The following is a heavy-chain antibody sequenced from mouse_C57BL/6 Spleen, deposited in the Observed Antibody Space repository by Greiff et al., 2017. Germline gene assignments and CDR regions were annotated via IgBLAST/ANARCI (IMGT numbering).Heavy chain of an antibody. Sequence: QVQLQQSGAELVRPGTSVKVSCKASGYAFTNYLIEWVKQRPGQGLEWIGVINPGSGGPNYNEQFTGKATLTADKSSSTAYMQLSSLTSEDSAVDFCAIYGYGRGFAYWGQGTLVTVSA. CDR2: INPGSGGP. V-gene: IGHV1-54*01. CDR1: GYAFTNYL. D-gene: IGHD2-2*01. J-gene: IGHJ3*01. CDR3: AIYGYGRGFAY.